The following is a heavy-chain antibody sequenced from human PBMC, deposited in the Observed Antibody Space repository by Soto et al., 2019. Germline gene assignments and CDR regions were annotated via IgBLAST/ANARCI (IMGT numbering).Heavy chain of an antibody. CDR1: GFTFSGYA. Sequence: GGYLRLSCAASGFTFSGYAMTWVRQAPGKGLEWVSALTPGGETTYHIDSVKGRFTISRDNAKNTLYLQMNSLTDADTAVYYCAKDSPVSGNYQDLDYWGPGTLVTVS. CDR2: LTPGGETT. D-gene: IGHD1-26*01. CDR3: AKDSPVSGNYQDLDY. V-gene: IGHV3-23*01. J-gene: IGHJ4*02.